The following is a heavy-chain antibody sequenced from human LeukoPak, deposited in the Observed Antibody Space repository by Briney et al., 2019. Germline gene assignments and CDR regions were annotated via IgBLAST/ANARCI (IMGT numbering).Heavy chain of an antibody. CDR2: IYYSGST. Sequence: SETLSLTCTVSGGSISSSSYYWGWIRQPPGKGLEWIGSIYYSGSTYYNPSLKSRVTISVDTSKNQFFLRLNSVTAADTAVYYCASGSHYGYSSGWLYYWGQGTLVTVSS. J-gene: IGHJ4*02. D-gene: IGHD6-19*01. CDR3: ASGSHYGYSSGWLYY. V-gene: IGHV4-39*01. CDR1: GGSISSSSYY.